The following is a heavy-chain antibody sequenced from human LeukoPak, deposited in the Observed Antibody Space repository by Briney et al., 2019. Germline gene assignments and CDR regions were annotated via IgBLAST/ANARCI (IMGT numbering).Heavy chain of an antibody. CDR3: AANTSPLGFHFGY. D-gene: IGHD2-8*01. CDR1: GFTFSSYA. V-gene: IGHV3-23*01. J-gene: IGHJ4*02. Sequence: PGGSLRLSCAASGFTFSSYAMSWVRQAPGKGLEWVSAISGSGGSTYYADSVKGRFTISRDDSRSTLSLQMNSLRPEDTAVYYCAANTSPLGFHFGYWGQGTLVTVSS. CDR2: ISGSGGST.